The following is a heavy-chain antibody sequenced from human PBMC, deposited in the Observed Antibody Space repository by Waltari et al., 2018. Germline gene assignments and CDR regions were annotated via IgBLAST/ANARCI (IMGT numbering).Heavy chain of an antibody. CDR1: GFSFSNSW. CDR3: TTDGSYCGGDCSEDDAFDI. J-gene: IGHJ3*02. V-gene: IGHV3-15*01. CDR2: IKSKTDGGTT. D-gene: IGHD2-21*02. Sequence: EVQLVESGGGLVKHGGSLRLSCAASGFSFSNSWLSWVRQAQGQGMEWVGRIKSKTDGGTTDYAAPGKGRFTISRDDSKNTLYLQMNSLKTEDTAVYYCTTDGSYCGGDCSEDDAFDIWGQGTMVTVSS.